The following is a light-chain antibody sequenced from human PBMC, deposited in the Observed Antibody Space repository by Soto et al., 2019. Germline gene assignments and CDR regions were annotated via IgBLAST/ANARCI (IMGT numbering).Light chain of an antibody. CDR3: QHMRT. CDR2: DES. V-gene: IGKV1-5*01. Sequence: DIQITQSPSTLSASIGDRVTITCRASQNINNWIAWYQQKPGKAPKFLIYDESTLVSGVPSRFSGSGCGTEFSLTISSLQPDDFGSYYCQHMRTFGQGTKVDIK. J-gene: IGKJ1*01. CDR1: QNINNW.